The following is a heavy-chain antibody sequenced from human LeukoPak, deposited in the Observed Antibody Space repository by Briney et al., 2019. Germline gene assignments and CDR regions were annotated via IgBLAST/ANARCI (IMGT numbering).Heavy chain of an antibody. Sequence: PGGSLRLSCAASGFTVSSNYMSWVRQAPGKGLEWVSVIYSGGSTYYADSVKGRFTISRDNSKNTLYLQMNSLRAEDTAVYYCARAGYSYGPEYYYYYYGMDVWGQGTTVTASS. V-gene: IGHV3-53*01. CDR2: IYSGGST. D-gene: IGHD5-18*01. CDR1: GFTVSSNY. J-gene: IGHJ6*02. CDR3: ARAGYSYGPEYYYYYYGMDV.